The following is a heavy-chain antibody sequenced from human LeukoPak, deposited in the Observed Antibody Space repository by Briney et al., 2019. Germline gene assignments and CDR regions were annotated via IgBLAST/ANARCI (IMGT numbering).Heavy chain of an antibody. V-gene: IGHV1-2*02. CDR2: INPNSGDT. D-gene: IGHD6-13*01. CDR3: ARLSGGSSWSNFDF. Sequence: GASVKVSCKASEYTFSVYHIHWVRLAPGQGLEWMAWINPNSGDTNYAQKFQARVTMTGDTSISTAYMELSSLRSDDTAVYYCARLSGGSSWSNFDFWGQGTLVTVSS. J-gene: IGHJ4*02. CDR1: EYTFSVYH.